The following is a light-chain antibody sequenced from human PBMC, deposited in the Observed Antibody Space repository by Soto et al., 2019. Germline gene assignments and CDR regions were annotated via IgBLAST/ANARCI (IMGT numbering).Light chain of an antibody. Sequence: DIQMSRSPSPLSASVGDRVTFTCRASQNITKWLAWYQHKPGKAPNLLIYKASSLESGVPSRFSGSGTGTEFTLTVSSLQPDDFATYFCQQYDSYPYTFGQGTKL. CDR2: KAS. V-gene: IGKV1-5*03. CDR3: QQYDSYPYT. CDR1: QNITKW. J-gene: IGKJ2*01.